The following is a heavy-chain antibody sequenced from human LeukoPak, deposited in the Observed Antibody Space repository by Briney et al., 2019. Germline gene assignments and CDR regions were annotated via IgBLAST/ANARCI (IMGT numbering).Heavy chain of an antibody. D-gene: IGHD1-26*01. J-gene: IGHJ6*02. CDR2: INWNGGGT. V-gene: IGHV3-9*01. Sequence: SLRLSCAATGYSFNDYGMHWVRQPPGRGREWVSAINWNGGGTEYADSVKGRFTIFRDNAKNSLYPQLSSLRPADTALYYCAKHLTATNTYIFFGLDVWGQGTSVTVSS. CDR3: AKHLTATNTYIFFGLDV. CDR1: GYSFNDYG.